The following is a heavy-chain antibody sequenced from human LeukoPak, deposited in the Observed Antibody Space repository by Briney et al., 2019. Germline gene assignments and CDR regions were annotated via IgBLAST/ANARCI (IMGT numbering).Heavy chain of an antibody. J-gene: IGHJ3*02. CDR2: IYYSGST. Sequence: PSETLSLICTVSGGSISTYYWTWIRQPPGKGLEWIGSIYYSGSTNYNPSLESRVTFSVDTSKNQFSLQLNSVTAADTAVYYCARDISGGSHVFDIWGQGTMVTVSS. CDR3: ARDISGGSHVFDI. CDR1: GGSISTYY. V-gene: IGHV4-59*08. D-gene: IGHD3-3*02.